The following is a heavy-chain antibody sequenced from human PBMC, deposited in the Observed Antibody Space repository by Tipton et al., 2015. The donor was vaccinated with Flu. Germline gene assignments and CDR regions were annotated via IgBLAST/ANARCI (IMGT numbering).Heavy chain of an antibody. CDR2: IYYTGDT. Sequence: TLSLTCSVSGGSISSNSYHWGWIRQPPGKGLEWIGSIYYTGDTFYSPSLRSRVTISLDTSKSQFSLKLISVTAADTAVYCCAKVISWSFFFDSWGQGTQLTVSS. CDR3: AKVISWSFFFDS. D-gene: IGHD3-3*01. CDR1: GGSISSNSYH. V-gene: IGHV4-39*07. J-gene: IGHJ4*02.